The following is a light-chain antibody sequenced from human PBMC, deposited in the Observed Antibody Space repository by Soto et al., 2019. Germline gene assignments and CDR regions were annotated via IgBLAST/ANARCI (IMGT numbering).Light chain of an antibody. CDR2: EGS. J-gene: IGLJ2*01. CDR1: SSGVGSYNL. V-gene: IGLV2-23*01. CDR3: CSYAGSSTDVV. Sequence: QSALTQPASVSGSPGQSITISCTGTSSGVGSYNLVSWYQQHPGKAPKLMIYEGSKRPSGASNRFSGSKSGNTASLTISGLQAEDEADYYCCSYAGSSTDVVFGGGTKLTVL.